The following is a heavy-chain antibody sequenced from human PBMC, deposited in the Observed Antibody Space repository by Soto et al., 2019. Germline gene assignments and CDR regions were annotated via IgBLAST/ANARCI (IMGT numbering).Heavy chain of an antibody. CDR2: ISSSSSYA. CDR3: ARDSSIGARPFDY. Sequence: PRGSLRLSCAASGFTFSDYYMSWVRQAPGKGLEWVSYISSSSSYAIYADSVKGRFTISRDNAKNSLYLQMNSLRAEDTAIYYCARDSSIGARPFDYWGQGTLVTVSS. J-gene: IGHJ4*02. CDR1: GFTFSDYY. V-gene: IGHV3-11*06. D-gene: IGHD6-6*01.